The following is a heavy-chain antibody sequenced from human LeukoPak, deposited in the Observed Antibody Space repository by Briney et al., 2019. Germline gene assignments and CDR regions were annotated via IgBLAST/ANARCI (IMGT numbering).Heavy chain of an antibody. CDR2: ISYDGSNK. V-gene: IGHV3-30-3*01. D-gene: IGHD2-8*01. CDR3: ARKDIVLMVYAILPRGSSHYGMDV. J-gene: IGHJ6*02. CDR1: GFTFSSYA. Sequence: GGPLRLSCAASGFTFSSYAMHWVRQAPGKGLEWVAVISYDGSNKYYADSVKGRFTISRDNSKNTLYLQMNSLRAEDTAVYYCARKDIVLMVYAILPRGSSHYGMDVWGQGTTVTVSS.